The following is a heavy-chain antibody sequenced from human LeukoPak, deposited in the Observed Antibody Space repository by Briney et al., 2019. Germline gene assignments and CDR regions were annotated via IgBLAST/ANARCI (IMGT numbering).Heavy chain of an antibody. D-gene: IGHD3-22*01. Sequence: SQTLSLTCTVSGGSISSGSYYWSWIRRPAGKGLEWIGRIYTSGSTNYNPSLKSRVTISVDTSKNQFSLKLSSVTAADTAVYYCARDGKRGHYDSSGYYWINWGQGTLVTVSS. CDR3: ARDGKRGHYDSSGYYWIN. CDR2: IYTSGST. V-gene: IGHV4-61*02. CDR1: GGSISSGSYY. J-gene: IGHJ4*02.